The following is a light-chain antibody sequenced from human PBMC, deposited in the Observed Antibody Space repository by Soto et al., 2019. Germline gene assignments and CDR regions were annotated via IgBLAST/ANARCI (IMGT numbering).Light chain of an antibody. J-gene: IGLJ1*01. Sequence: QSVLTQPASVSGSPGQSITISCTGSSVDVGDYNSVSWYQQHPGKAPKVMIYHVTIRASGVSNRFSGSKSGSTASLTISGLQAEDVADYYCSSYSHSPPSYVFGTGTKVTVL. CDR1: SVDVGDYNS. CDR3: SSYSHSPPSYV. V-gene: IGLV2-14*03. CDR2: HVT.